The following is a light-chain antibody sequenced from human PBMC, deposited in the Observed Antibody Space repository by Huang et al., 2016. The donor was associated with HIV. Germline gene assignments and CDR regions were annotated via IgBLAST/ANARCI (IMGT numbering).Light chain of an antibody. Sequence: IVLTQSPDTLSLSPGERATPACRPSQSVTNNFLAWNQQRPGQAPSLLIYGASTRATGLPDRFSGSGSGTDVTLTISRLEPKDFVVYYCQQFGSSPPYSFGQGTKLEIK. V-gene: IGKV3-20*01. CDR2: GAS. J-gene: IGKJ2*03. CDR1: QSVTNNF. CDR3: QQFGSSPPYS.